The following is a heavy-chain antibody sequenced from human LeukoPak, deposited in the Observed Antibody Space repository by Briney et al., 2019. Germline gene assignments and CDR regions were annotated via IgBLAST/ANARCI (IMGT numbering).Heavy chain of an antibody. D-gene: IGHD3-22*01. CDR1: GGSFSGYY. Sequence: PSETLSLTCAVYGGSFSGYYWSWIRQPPGKGLEWIGEINHSGSTNYNPSLKSRVTISVDTSKNQFSLKLSSVTAADTAVYYCARRSYYYDSSGYYLWGQGTLVTVSS. CDR3: ARRSYYYDSSGYYL. V-gene: IGHV4-34*01. J-gene: IGHJ5*02. CDR2: INHSGST.